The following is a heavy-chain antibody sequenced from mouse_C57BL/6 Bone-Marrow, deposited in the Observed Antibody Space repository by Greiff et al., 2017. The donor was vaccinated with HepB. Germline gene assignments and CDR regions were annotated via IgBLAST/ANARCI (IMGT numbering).Heavy chain of an antibody. J-gene: IGHJ3*01. Sequence: VMLVESGAELARPGASVKLSCKASGYTFTSYGISWVKQRTGQGLEWIGEIYPRSGNTYYNEKFKGKATLTADKSSSTAYMELRSLTSEDSAVYFCARQGANYGSSSFAYWGQGTLVTVSA. D-gene: IGHD1-1*01. CDR1: GYTFTSYG. CDR2: IYPRSGNT. V-gene: IGHV1-81*01. CDR3: ARQGANYGSSSFAY.